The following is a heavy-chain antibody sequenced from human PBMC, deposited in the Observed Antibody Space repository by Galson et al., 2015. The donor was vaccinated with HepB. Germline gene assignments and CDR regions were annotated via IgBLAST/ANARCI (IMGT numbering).Heavy chain of an antibody. CDR2: FIPMSGTS. Sequence: SVKVSCKASGGTFSSHPINWVRQAPGRGLEWMGRFIPMSGTSNYAQKFQDRVTISADRSTSTAYMAVSSLTFEDTAVYYCARDSTYYDILTGYSRPNDPPSYGKDVWGQGTTVTVSS. D-gene: IGHD3-9*01. V-gene: IGHV1-69*06. CDR1: GGTFSSHP. CDR3: ARDSTYYDILTGYSRPNDPPSYGKDV. J-gene: IGHJ6*02.